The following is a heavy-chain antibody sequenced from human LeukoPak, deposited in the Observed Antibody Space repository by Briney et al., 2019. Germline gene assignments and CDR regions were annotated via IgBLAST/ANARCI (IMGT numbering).Heavy chain of an antibody. V-gene: IGHV3-74*01. J-gene: IGHJ5*02. CDR3: ARAVTYFYGSVTYDWFDP. D-gene: IGHD3-10*01. CDR1: GFTFSNYV. CDR2: IKRDGST. Sequence: GGSLRLSCAASGFTFSNYVMSWVRQTPGKGLVWVSRIKRDGSTIYADSVKGRFTISRDNARNTLYLQMNSLRVEDTAMYYCARAVTYFYGSVTYDWFDPWGQGTLVTVSS.